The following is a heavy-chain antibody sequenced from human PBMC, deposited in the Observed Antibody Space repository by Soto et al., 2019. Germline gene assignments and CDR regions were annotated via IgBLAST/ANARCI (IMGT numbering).Heavy chain of an antibody. Sequence: ASVKVSCKASGYIFINYYIHWVRQAPGQGLEWIGIINLNGGSTNYAQNFRGRVTLARETSTSTVYMDLSSLRSEDTAMYYCARDLAAGDFWGQGTLVTVSS. D-gene: IGHD6-13*01. V-gene: IGHV1-46*01. CDR1: GYIFINYY. J-gene: IGHJ4*02. CDR3: ARDLAAGDF. CDR2: INLNGGST.